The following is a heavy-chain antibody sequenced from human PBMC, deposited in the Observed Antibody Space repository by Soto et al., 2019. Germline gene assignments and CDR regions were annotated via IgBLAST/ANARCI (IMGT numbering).Heavy chain of an antibody. Sequence: AAAVKVCCKASGGTFSSYAISWVRQAPGQGLEWMGGIIPIFGTANYARKFQGRVTITADESTSTAYMELSSLRSEDTAAYYCARAARSTMVRAYSHWGQGTLVTVSS. D-gene: IGHD3-10*01. CDR2: IIPIFGTA. CDR3: ARAARSTMVRAYSH. V-gene: IGHV1-69*13. J-gene: IGHJ1*01. CDR1: GGTFSSYA.